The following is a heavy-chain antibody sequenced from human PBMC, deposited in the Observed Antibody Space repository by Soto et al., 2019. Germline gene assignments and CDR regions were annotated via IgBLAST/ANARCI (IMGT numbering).Heavy chain of an antibody. J-gene: IGHJ4*02. CDR1: GYTFTANY. V-gene: IGHV1-2*02. D-gene: IGHD5-18*01. Sequence: GASVKVSCKASGYTFTANYMHWVRQAPGQGLEWMGWINPNSGDTNYAQEFQGRVTMTRDTSINTAYMELSRLRSDDTAVYYCARVDGYSYGLWVDYWGQGTLVTVSS. CDR2: INPNSGDT. CDR3: ARVDGYSYGLWVDY.